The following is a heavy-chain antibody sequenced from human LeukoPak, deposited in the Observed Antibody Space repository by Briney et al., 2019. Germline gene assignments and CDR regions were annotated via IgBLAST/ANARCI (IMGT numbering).Heavy chain of an antibody. V-gene: IGHV3-30-3*01. CDR2: ISYDGSNK. D-gene: IGHD4-11*01. CDR3: ARASPNNYDYYYYGMDV. J-gene: IGHJ6*02. Sequence: GRSLRLSCAASGFTFSSYAMHWVRQAPGKGLEWVAVISYDGSNKYYADSVKGRFTISRDNSKNSLYLQMNRLSAEDTAVYYCARASPNNYDYYYYGMDVWGQGTTVTVSS. CDR1: GFTFSSYA.